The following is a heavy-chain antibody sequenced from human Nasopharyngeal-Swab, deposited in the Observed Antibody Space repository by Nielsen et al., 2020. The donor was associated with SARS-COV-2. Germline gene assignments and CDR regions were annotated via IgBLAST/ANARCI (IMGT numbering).Heavy chain of an antibody. CDR3: ARDLRFLGHPIDI. CDR2: IYYSGST. Sequence: SETLSLTCTVSGGSISSGGYYWSWIRQHPVKGLEWIGYIYYSGSTYYNPSLKSRVTISVDTSKNQFSLKLSSVTAADTAVYYCARDLRFLGHPIDIWGQGTMVTVSS. J-gene: IGHJ3*02. V-gene: IGHV4-31*03. D-gene: IGHD3-3*01. CDR1: GGSISSGGYY.